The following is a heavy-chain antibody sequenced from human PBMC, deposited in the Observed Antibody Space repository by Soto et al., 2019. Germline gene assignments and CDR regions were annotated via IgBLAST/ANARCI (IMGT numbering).Heavy chain of an antibody. Sequence: PSETLSLTCTVSGASISSYYWNWIRQPPGKGLEWIGCMQDSGSTCYNPSLKSRVTISVDTSTNQLSLKLTFVTAADTTVYYCAAPPRYWGQGILVTASS. CDR3: AAPPRY. V-gene: IGHV4-59*01. J-gene: IGHJ4*02. CDR1: GASISSYY. CDR2: MQDSGST.